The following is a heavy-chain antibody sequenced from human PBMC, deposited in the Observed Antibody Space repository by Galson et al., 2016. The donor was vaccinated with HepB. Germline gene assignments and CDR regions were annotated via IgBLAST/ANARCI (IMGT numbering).Heavy chain of an antibody. V-gene: IGHV3-7*01. CDR2: IKQDGSEK. CDR3: ARARYVGDTWGYYNIDY. CDR1: GFTFSDYW. J-gene: IGHJ4*02. Sequence: SLRLSCAASGFTFSDYWMSWVRQTPGKGLEWVVNIKQDGSEKSYVDSVKGRFTISRDNARNSLYLQMNSLRAEDTAVYYCARARYVGDTWGYYNIDYWGQGALVTVPS. D-gene: IGHD3-22*01.